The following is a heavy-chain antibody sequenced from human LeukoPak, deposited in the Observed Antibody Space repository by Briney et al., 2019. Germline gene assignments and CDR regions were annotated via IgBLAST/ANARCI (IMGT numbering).Heavy chain of an antibody. CDR3: AKGGHDFNPFYW. V-gene: IGHV3-23*01. Sequence: PGGSLRLSCAAPGFTFSTYAMGWVRQAPGKGLEWVSSIKGGGGDPFYADSAKGRFTISRDNSKNTLFLQLDSLRAEDSAVYYCAKGGHDFNPFYWWGQGTLVTVSS. CDR1: GFTFSTYA. J-gene: IGHJ4*02. CDR2: IKGGGGDP. D-gene: IGHD2-21*02.